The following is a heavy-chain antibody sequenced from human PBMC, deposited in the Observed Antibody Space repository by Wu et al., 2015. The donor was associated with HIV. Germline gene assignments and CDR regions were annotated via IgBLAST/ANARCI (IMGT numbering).Heavy chain of an antibody. CDR3: ARDISVDMATIVDY. CDR1: GYAFNTYY. CDR2: INPSGGST. V-gene: IGHV1-46*02. D-gene: IGHD5-24*01. Sequence: QVQLVQSGAEVKKPGASMKISCKTSGYAFNTYYIHWVRQAPGQGLEWMGIINPSGGSTSYAQKFQGRVTMTRDTSTSTVYMELSSLRSEDTAVYYCARDISVDMATIVDYWGQGTLVTVSS. J-gene: IGHJ4*02.